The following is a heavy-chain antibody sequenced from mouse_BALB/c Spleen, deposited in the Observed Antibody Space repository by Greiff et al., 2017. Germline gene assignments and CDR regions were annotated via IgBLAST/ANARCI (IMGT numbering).Heavy chain of an antibody. Sequence: EVHLVESGGGLVKPGGSLKLSCAASGFTFSSYAMSWVRQTPEKRLEWVASISSGGSTYYPDSVKGRFTISRDNARNILYLQMSSLRSEDTAMYYCARAHYGNYFDYWGQGTTLTVSS. CDR1: GFTFSSYA. CDR2: ISSGGST. J-gene: IGHJ2*01. CDR3: ARAHYGNYFDY. V-gene: IGHV5-6-5*01. D-gene: IGHD2-1*01.